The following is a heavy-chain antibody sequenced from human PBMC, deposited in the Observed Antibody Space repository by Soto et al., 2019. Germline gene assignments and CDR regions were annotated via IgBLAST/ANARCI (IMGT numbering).Heavy chain of an antibody. CDR3: ASLLGIKFDY. V-gene: IGHV4-39*01. CDR2: IYYSGTT. D-gene: IGHD3-10*01. CDR1: GGSISSSSYY. J-gene: IGHJ4*02. Sequence: TSETLSLTCTVSGGSISSSSYYWGWIRQPPGKGLEWIGTIYYSGTTNYNPSLKSRVTISVDTSQNQFSLKLNSLTAADTAVYYCASLLGIKFDYWGQGALV.